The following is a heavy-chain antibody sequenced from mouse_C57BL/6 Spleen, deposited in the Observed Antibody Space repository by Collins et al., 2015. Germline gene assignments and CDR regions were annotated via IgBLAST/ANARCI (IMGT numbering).Heavy chain of an antibody. CDR3: ARRYSNGDLYWYFDV. D-gene: IGHD2-5*01. J-gene: IGHJ1*03. CDR2: IHPNSGST. V-gene: IGHV1-64*01. Sequence: QVQLQQPGAELVKPGASVKLSCKASGYTFTSYWMHWVKQRPGQGLEWIGMIHPNSGSTNYNEKFKSKATLTVDKSSSTAYMQLSSLTSEDSAVYYCARRYSNGDLYWYFDVWGTGTTVTVSS. CDR1: GYTFTSYW.